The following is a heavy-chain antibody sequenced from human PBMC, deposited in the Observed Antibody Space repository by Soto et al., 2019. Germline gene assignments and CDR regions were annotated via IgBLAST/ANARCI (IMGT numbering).Heavy chain of an antibody. Sequence: VQLVESGGGVVQPGRSLRLSCAASGFTFSSYGMHWVRQAPGKGLEWVAVIWYDGSNKYYADSVKGRFTISRDNSKNTLYLQMNSLRAEDTAVYYCARDGYSSGWYRFDYWGQGTLVTVSS. CDR2: IWYDGSNK. J-gene: IGHJ4*02. CDR3: ARDGYSSGWYRFDY. CDR1: GFTFSSYG. D-gene: IGHD6-19*01. V-gene: IGHV3-33*01.